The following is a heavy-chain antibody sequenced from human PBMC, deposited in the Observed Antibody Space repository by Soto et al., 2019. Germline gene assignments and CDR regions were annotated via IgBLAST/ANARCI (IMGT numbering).Heavy chain of an antibody. CDR1: GYTFTSYG. Sequence: ASVKVSCKASGYTFTSYGFSWVRQAPGQGLEWMGWINGYTGNTHYAQKFQGRVTMTTDTSTSTAYMELWTLISDDTAVYYCARSWVTGKGGMDVWGQGTTVPSP. J-gene: IGHJ6*02. V-gene: IGHV1-18*01. CDR3: ARSWVTGKGGMDV. D-gene: IGHD3-16*01. CDR2: INGYTGNT.